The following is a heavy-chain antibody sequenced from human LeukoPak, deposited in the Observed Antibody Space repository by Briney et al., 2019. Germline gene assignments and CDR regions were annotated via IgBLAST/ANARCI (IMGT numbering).Heavy chain of an antibody. Sequence: ASVKVSCKASGGTFSSYVISRVRQAPGQGLEWMGGIIPIFGTANYAQKFQGRVTITTDESTSTAYMELSSLRSEDTAVYYCARGRHSGSSSFDYWGQGTLVTVSS. J-gene: IGHJ4*02. CDR3: ARGRHSGSSSFDY. D-gene: IGHD5-12*01. V-gene: IGHV1-69*05. CDR2: IIPIFGTA. CDR1: GGTFSSYV.